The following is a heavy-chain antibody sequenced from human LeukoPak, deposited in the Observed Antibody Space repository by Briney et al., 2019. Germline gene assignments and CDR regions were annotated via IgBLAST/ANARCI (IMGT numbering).Heavy chain of an antibody. V-gene: IGHV3-23*01. CDR1: GFTMSNYG. CDR2: IRSAVDTT. J-gene: IGHJ4*02. D-gene: IGHD3/OR15-3a*01. Sequence: GGSLRLSCAASGFTMSNYGVSWVRQAPGKGLEWVPGIRSAVDTTHYADSVKGRFIISRDNSKNTLSLQLNSLRPEDTALYYCAKHFCTGLDCSLFDSWGQGTLVTVSS. CDR3: AKHFCTGLDCSLFDS.